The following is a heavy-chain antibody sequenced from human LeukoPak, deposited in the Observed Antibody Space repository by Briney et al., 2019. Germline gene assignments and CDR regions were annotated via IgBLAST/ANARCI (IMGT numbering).Heavy chain of an antibody. D-gene: IGHD3-16*01. CDR3: ARVPGGYWYFDL. CDR2: IYYSGST. CDR1: GGSISSYY. J-gene: IGHJ2*01. Sequence: SETLSLTCTVSGGSISSYYWSWIRQPPGKGLEWIGYIYYSGSTNYNPSLKSRVTISVDTSKNQFSLKLNSVTAADTAVYYCARVPGGYWYFDLWGRGTLVTVSS. V-gene: IGHV4-59*01.